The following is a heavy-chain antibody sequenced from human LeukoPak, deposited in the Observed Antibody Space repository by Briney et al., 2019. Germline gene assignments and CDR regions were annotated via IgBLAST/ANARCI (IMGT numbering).Heavy chain of an antibody. V-gene: IGHV3-7*03. CDR2: IKQDGSEK. Sequence: PGGSLRLSCAASGFIFSSYSMNWVRQVPGQGLEWVANIKQDGSEKFYVASVKGRFTISRDNGKSSLYLQMNSLRAEDTALYYCATSYDMGWLIGYWGQGTLVTVSS. J-gene: IGHJ4*02. CDR1: GFIFSSYS. D-gene: IGHD3/OR15-3a*01. CDR3: ATSYDMGWLIGY.